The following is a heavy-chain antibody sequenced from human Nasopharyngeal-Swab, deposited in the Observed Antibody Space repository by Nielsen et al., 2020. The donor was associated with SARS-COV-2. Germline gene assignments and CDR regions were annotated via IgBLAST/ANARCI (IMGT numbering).Heavy chain of an antibody. V-gene: IGHV1-18*01. J-gene: IGHJ6*02. D-gene: IGHD2-2*01. CDR3: ASGDVVVPAAMEGYYYYYGMDV. CDR1: GYTFTSYG. CDR2: ISAYNGNT. Sequence: ASVKVSCKAPGYTFTSYGISWVRQAPGQGLEWMGWISAYNGNTNYAQKLQGRVTMTTDTSTSTAYMELRSLRSDDTAVYYCASGDVVVPAAMEGYYYYYGMDVWGQGTTVTVSS.